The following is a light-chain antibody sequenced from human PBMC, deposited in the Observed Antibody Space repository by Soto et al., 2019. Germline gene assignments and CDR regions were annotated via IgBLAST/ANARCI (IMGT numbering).Light chain of an antibody. CDR2: GAT. CDR3: QQYSNLPFT. V-gene: IGKV3-20*01. CDR1: QSVSSRY. J-gene: IGKJ3*01. Sequence: EIVLTQSPSTLYISPGDRATLSCRASQSVSSRYVAWHQQKPGQAPRLLLSGATNRATGIPDRFSGSGSGTDFTLTISRLEPEDFSVYCCQQYSNLPFTFGPGPKVHIK.